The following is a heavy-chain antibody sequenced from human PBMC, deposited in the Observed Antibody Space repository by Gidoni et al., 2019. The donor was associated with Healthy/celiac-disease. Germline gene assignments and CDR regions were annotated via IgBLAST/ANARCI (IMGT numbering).Heavy chain of an antibody. CDR3: ARDVERFLEAQGAFDI. J-gene: IGHJ3*02. V-gene: IGHV3-21*01. CDR2: ISSCSVYI. CDR1: GSTVSIYR. Sequence: EVQLVESGRGLVKPGGSLRLYCAASGSTVSIYRRNWFRQAPGKGLEWVSCISSCSVYIDYADSVKGRFTIARDNGKNSLYLQMIRRRAEDTAVYYCARDVERFLEAQGAFDIWGQGTMVTVSS. D-gene: IGHD3-3*01.